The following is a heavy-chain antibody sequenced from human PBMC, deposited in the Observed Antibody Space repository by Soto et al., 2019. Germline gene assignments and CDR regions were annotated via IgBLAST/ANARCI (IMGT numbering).Heavy chain of an antibody. CDR3: ARDSPTYYDFWSGHYGMDV. CDR1: GGSISSYY. Sequence: SSETLSLTCTVSGGSISSYYWSWIRQPPGKGLEWIGYIYYSGSTNYNPSLKSRVTISVDTSKNQFSLKLSSVTAADTAVYYCARDSPTYYDFWSGHYGMDVWGQGTTVTVSS. J-gene: IGHJ6*02. D-gene: IGHD3-3*01. V-gene: IGHV4-59*01. CDR2: IYYSGST.